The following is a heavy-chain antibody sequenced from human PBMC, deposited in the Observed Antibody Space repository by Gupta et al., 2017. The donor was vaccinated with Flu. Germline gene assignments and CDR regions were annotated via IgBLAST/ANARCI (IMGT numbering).Heavy chain of an antibody. CDR3: VREGGDRN. CDR1: TFSSYS. D-gene: IGHD3-16*01. CDR2: INTKDGNP. V-gene: IGHV7-4-1*02. J-gene: IGHJ4*02. Sequence: TFSSYSLNWVRQAPGQGLEWMGWINTKDGNPTYAQGFTGRFVFSLDTSVSTAYLEINSLKAEDTAVYYCVREGGDRNWGQGTLVTVSS.